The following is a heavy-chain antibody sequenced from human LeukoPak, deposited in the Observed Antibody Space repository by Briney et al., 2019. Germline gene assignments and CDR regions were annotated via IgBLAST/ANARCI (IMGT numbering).Heavy chain of an antibody. V-gene: IGHV4-34*01. J-gene: IGHJ3*02. CDR3: AREGTGKYGDNPLAFDI. CDR1: GGSFSGYY. Sequence: SETLSLTCAVYGGSFSGYYWSWIRQPPGKGLEWIGEINHSGSTNYNPSLKSRVTISVDTSKNQFSLKLSSVTAADTAVYYCAREGTGKYGDNPLAFDIWGQGTMVTVSS. CDR2: INHSGST. D-gene: IGHD4-17*01.